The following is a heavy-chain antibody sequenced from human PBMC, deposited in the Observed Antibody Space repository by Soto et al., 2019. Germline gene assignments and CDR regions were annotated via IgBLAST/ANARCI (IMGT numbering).Heavy chain of an antibody. V-gene: IGHV4-30-4*01. CDR2: IYYSGNT. D-gene: IGHD6-6*01. Sequence: SETLSLTCTFSVDSISTADYYWNWIRQPPGKGLEWIGYIYYSGNTYYIPSLKSRVTISVDTSKNQISLKLNSVTAADTAVYYCARGIYSTSSFFDSWGQGTMVTVSS. CDR3: ARGIYSTSSFFDS. J-gene: IGHJ4*02. CDR1: VDSISTADYY.